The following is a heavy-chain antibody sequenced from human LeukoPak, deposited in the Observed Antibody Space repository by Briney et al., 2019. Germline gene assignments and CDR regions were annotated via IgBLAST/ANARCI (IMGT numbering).Heavy chain of an antibody. CDR1: GFTFSSHW. CDR3: ARDGRLGELSPPDY. D-gene: IGHD3-16*02. J-gene: IGHJ4*02. Sequence: GGSLRLSCTGSGFTFSSHWMSWVRQAPGRGLEWVANIKEDGSETYYLDSVKGRFTISRDNAKNSLYLQMNSLRAEDTAVYYCARDGRLGELSPPDYWGQGTLVTVSS. V-gene: IGHV3-7*03. CDR2: IKEDGSET.